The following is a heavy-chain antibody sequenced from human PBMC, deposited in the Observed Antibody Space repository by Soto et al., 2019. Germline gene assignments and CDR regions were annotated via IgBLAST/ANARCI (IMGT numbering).Heavy chain of an antibody. V-gene: IGHV3-21*01. CDR3: ARDAGFSADDGGFGFDY. CDR2: ISGSSSHI. D-gene: IGHD5-12*01. J-gene: IGHJ4*02. CDR1: GFTFSSYR. Sequence: EVRLVVSGGGLVKPGGSLRLSCAGSGFTFSSYRMNWVRQAPGKGLEWVSSISGSSSHIFYAESLKGRVTISRDNAGNSVFLDSISLRGDDTAVYYCARDAGFSADDGGFGFDYWGQGTRVAVSS.